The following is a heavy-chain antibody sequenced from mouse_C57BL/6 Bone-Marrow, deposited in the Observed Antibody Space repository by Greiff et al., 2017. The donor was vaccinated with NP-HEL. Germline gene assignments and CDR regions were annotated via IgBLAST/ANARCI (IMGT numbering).Heavy chain of an antibody. CDR3: ARYSNYDGGYAMDY. Sequence: EVQLVESGGGLVKPGGSLKLSCAASGFTFSSYAMSWVRQTPEKRLEWVATISDGGSYTYYPDTVKGRFTISRDNAKNNLYLQMSHLKSEDTAMYYCARYSNYDGGYAMDYWGQGTSVTVSS. V-gene: IGHV5-4*01. J-gene: IGHJ4*01. CDR2: ISDGGSYT. D-gene: IGHD2-5*01. CDR1: GFTFSSYA.